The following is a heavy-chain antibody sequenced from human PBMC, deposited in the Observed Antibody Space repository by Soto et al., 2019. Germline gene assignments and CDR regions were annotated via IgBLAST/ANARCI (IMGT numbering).Heavy chain of an antibody. CDR3: VNAGYCSGGSCYPTY. J-gene: IGHJ4*02. V-gene: IGHV3-64D*06. Sequence: SLRLSCSASGFTFSSYAMHWVRQAPGKGLEYVSAISSNGGSTYYADSVKGRFTISRDNSKNTLYLQMSSLRAEDTAVYYCVNAGYCSGGSCYPTYWGQGTLVTVSS. CDR2: ISSNGGST. CDR1: GFTFSSYA. D-gene: IGHD2-15*01.